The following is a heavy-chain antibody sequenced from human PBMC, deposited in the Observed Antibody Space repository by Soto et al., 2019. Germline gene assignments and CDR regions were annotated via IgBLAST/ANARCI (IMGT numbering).Heavy chain of an antibody. CDR2: ISSSGSTI. CDR3: ARDRDIVVVVAALGY. CDR1: GFTFSDYY. J-gene: IGHJ4*02. D-gene: IGHD2-15*01. Sequence: GGFLRLSCAASGFTFSDYYMSWIRQAPGKGLEWVSYISSSGSTIYYADSVKGRFTISRDNAKNSLYLQMNSLRAEDTAVYYCARDRDIVVVVAALGYWGQGTLVTVSS. V-gene: IGHV3-11*01.